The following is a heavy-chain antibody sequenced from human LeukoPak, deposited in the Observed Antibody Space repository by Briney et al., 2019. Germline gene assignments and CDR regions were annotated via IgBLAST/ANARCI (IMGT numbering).Heavy chain of an antibody. D-gene: IGHD3-10*01. CDR2: IYYSGST. J-gene: IGHJ4*02. V-gene: IGHV4-59*08. CDR1: GGSISSYY. Sequence: SETLSLTCTVSGGSISSYYWSWIRQPPGKGLEWIGYIYYSGSTNYNPSLKSRVTISVDTSKNQFSLKLSSVTAAGTAVYYCARVLRFGESTFDYWGQGTLVTVSS. CDR3: ARVLRFGESTFDY.